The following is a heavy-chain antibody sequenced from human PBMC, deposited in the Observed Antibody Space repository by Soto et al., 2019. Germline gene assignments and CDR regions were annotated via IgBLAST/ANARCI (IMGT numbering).Heavy chain of an antibody. V-gene: IGHV3-23*01. J-gene: IGHJ4*02. CDR3: AKVPQLWFGELLWDY. D-gene: IGHD3-10*01. CDR2: ISGSGGST. Sequence: GGSLRLSCAASGFTFSSYAMSWVRQAPGKGLEWVSGISGSGGSTYYADSVKGRFTISRDNSKNTLYLQMNRLRAEDTAVYFCAKVPQLWFGELLWDYWGQGTLVTVSS. CDR1: GFTFSSYA.